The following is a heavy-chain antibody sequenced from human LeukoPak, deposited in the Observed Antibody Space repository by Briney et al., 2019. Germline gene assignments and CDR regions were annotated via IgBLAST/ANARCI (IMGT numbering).Heavy chain of an antibody. CDR3: AKASRQGAVASPLDY. CDR2: IGGVGDRT. J-gene: IGHJ4*02. Sequence: PGGSLRLSCAASGFTASSNYMSWVRQAPGKGLEWVASIGGVGDRTYYADSVKGRFTISRDNSKDTLFLQMNSLKAEDTAVYYCAKASRQGAVASPLDYWGQGTLVTVSS. D-gene: IGHD6-19*01. V-gene: IGHV3-23*01. CDR1: GFTASSNY.